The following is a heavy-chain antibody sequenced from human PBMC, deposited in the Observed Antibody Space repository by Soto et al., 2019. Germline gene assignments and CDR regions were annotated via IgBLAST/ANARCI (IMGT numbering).Heavy chain of an antibody. CDR1: GFTFSSYG. V-gene: IGHV3-30*18. J-gene: IGHJ4*02. Sequence: LRLSCAASGFTFSSYGMHWVRQAPGKGLEWVAVISYDGSNKYYADSVKGRFTISRDNSKNTLYLQMNSLRAEDTAVYYCAKKARDGYNFDYFDYWGQGTLVTVYS. CDR3: AKKARDGYNFDYFDY. D-gene: IGHD5-12*01. CDR2: ISYDGSNK.